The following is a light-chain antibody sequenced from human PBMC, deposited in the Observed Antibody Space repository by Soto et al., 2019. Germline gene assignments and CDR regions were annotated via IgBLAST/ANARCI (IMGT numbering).Light chain of an antibody. CDR1: SSNIGADYA. Sequence: QSVLTQPPSVSGAPGQRVIICCTGSSSNIGADYAVHWYQHLPGTAPKHLITDATNRPSGVPDRFSGSKSGASASLAITGLQAEDEADYYCSSYADSNKVLFGGGTKLTVL. CDR3: SSYADSNKVL. J-gene: IGLJ2*01. CDR2: DAT. V-gene: IGLV1-40*01.